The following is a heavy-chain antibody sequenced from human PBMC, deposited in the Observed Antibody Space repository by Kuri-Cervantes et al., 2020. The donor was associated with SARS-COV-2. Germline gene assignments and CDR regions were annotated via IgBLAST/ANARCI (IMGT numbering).Heavy chain of an antibody. D-gene: IGHD6-19*01. CDR1: GFTFSDYY. CDR3: ASFGSGWYDDAFDI. Sequence: GGSLRLSCAASGFTFSDYYMSWIRQAPGKGLEWVSYISSSSSYTNYADSVRGRFTISRDNAKNSLYLQMNSLRAEDTAVYYCASFGSGWYDDAFDIWGQGTMVTVSS. J-gene: IGHJ3*02. V-gene: IGHV3-11*03. CDR2: ISSSSSYT.